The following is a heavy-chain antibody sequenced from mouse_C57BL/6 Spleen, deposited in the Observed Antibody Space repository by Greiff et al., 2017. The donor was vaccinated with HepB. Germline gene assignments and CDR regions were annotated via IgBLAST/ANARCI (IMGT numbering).Heavy chain of an antibody. CDR2: IDPEDGDT. V-gene: IGHV14-1*01. D-gene: IGHD2-3*01. CDR1: GFNIKDYY. CDR3: TKVYDGYPWFAY. Sequence: EVKLQESGAELVRPGASVKLSCTASGFNIKDYYMHWVKQRPEQGLEWIGRIDPEDGDTEYAPKFQGKATMTAYTSYNTAYLQLSSLTSEDTAVYYCTKVYDGYPWFAYWGQGTLVTVSA. J-gene: IGHJ3*01.